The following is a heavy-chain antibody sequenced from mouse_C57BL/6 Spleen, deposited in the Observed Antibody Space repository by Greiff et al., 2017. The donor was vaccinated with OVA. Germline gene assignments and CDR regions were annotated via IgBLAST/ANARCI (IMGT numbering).Heavy chain of an antibody. CDR2: IYPRSCST. CDR3: ARPPYGSSYAWFAY. CDR1: GYTFTSYG. V-gene: IGHV1-81*01. Sequence: VQLQQSGAELARPGASVKLSCKASGYTFTSYGISWVKQRTGQGLEWIGEIYPRSCSTYYSEKFKGKAPLTADKSSSTAYRELRSLTSEDSAVYFCARPPYGSSYAWFAYWGQGTLVTVSA. J-gene: IGHJ3*01. D-gene: IGHD1-1*01.